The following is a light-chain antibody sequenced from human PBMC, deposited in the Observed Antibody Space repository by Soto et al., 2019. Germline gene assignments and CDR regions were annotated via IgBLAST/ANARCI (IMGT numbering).Light chain of an antibody. CDR2: DVS. J-gene: IGKJ5*01. CDR3: QQYYNWPPIT. Sequence: EIVMTQSPATLSVSPGERATLSCRASQSVSSNLAWYQQKPGQSPRLLIYDVSTRATDIPARFSGSGSGTEFTLTISSLQSEDFAVYYCQQYYNWPPITFGQGTRLEIK. V-gene: IGKV3-15*01. CDR1: QSVSSN.